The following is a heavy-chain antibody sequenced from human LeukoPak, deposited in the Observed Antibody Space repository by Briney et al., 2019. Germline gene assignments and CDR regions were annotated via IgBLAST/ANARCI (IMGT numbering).Heavy chain of an antibody. D-gene: IGHD5-18*01. Sequence: GESLKISRKGSGYSFTSYWIGWVRQMPGKGLEWMGIIYPGDSDTRYSPSFQGQVTISADKSISTAYLQWSSLKASDTAMYYCARRGYSYGHGAFWFDPWGQGTLVTVSS. V-gene: IGHV5-51*01. J-gene: IGHJ5*02. CDR1: GYSFTSYW. CDR2: IYPGDSDT. CDR3: ARRGYSYGHGAFWFDP.